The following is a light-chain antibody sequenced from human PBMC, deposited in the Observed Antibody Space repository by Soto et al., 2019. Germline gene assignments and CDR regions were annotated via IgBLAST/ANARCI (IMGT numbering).Light chain of an antibody. Sequence: QLVLTQSSSASASLGSSVKLTCTLSSGHSSYIIAWHQQQPGKAPRYLMKLEGSGSYNKGSGVPDRFSGSSSGADRYLTISNLQSEDEADYYCETWASNPHVVFGGGTKVTVL. CDR1: SGHSSYI. CDR2: LEGSGSY. V-gene: IGLV4-60*03. CDR3: ETWASNPHVV. J-gene: IGLJ2*01.